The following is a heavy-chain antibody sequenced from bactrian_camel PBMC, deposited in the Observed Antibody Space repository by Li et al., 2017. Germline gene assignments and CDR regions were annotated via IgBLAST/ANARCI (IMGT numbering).Heavy chain of an antibody. CDR1: GYIPGSHC. CDR2: SDRVGMT. J-gene: IGHJ4*01. V-gene: IGHV3S53*01. D-gene: IGHD1*01. Sequence: QLVESGGGSVQAGGSLKLSCATSGYIPGSHCMAWFRQPPGQEREGVAASDRVGMTSYADSVKGRFTISEDNAKNTLYLQMNSLEPEDTAVYYCAADPDVRNLAEHEGPMDTWRTEYNYWGPGTQVTVS. CDR3: AADPDVRNLAEHEGPMDTWRTEYNY.